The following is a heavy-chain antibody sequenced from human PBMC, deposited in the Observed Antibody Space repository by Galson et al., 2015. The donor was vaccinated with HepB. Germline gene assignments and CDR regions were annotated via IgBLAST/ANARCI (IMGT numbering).Heavy chain of an antibody. D-gene: IGHD6-6*01. Sequence: QSGAEVKKPGESLKISCKGSGYSFNSYWIGWVRQMPGKGLEWMGIIYPGNSDTRYSPSLHGRVTITADMSINTAYLQLTSLKAPDTAIYYCARPGYGSSTVYFLHWGQGTLVTVSS. CDR2: IYPGNSDT. CDR1: GYSFNSYW. CDR3: ARPGYGSSTVYFLH. V-gene: IGHV5-51*03. J-gene: IGHJ1*01.